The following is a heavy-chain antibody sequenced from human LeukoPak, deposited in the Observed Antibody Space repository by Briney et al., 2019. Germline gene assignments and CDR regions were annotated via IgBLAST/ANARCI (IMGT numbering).Heavy chain of an antibody. J-gene: IGHJ5*02. D-gene: IGHD3-10*01. V-gene: IGHV4-34*01. Sequence: SETLSLTCAVYGGSFRGYDWSWIRQSPGKGLEWIGEINHSGNTNYNPSLKSRVTISIDTSKNQFSLKLNSATAADTAVYYCARPGRPMVRGVLMSSWFDPWGQGTLVTVSS. CDR1: GGSFRGYD. CDR2: INHSGNT. CDR3: ARPGRPMVRGVLMSSWFDP.